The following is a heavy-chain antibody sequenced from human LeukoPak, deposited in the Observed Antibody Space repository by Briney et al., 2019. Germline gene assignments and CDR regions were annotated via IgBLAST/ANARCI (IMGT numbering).Heavy chain of an antibody. Sequence: SETLSLTCIVSGGSISGYYWNWIRQPPGKGLEWIGYVHYGGSTNYNPSLKSRITISVDTSKNQFSLKVNSVTAADTAVYYCARSTDSLAQLWFGFDYWGQGTLATVSS. V-gene: IGHV4-59*08. CDR1: GGSISGYY. CDR3: ARSTDSLAQLWFGFDY. D-gene: IGHD5-18*01. CDR2: VHYGGST. J-gene: IGHJ4*02.